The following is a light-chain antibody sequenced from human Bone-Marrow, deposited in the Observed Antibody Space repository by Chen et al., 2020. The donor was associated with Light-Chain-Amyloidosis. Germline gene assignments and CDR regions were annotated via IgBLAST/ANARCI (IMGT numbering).Light chain of an antibody. CDR2: EDD. V-gene: IGLV6-57*01. Sequence: NFMLTQPHSVSESPGKTVIISCTRSSGSIATNYVQWYQQRPGSSPTTVIYEDDQRPSGVPDRFSGSVDRSSKSASLTISGLKTEDEADYYCQSYQGSSQGVFGGGTKLTVL. CDR1: SGSIATNY. J-gene: IGLJ3*02. CDR3: QSYQGSSQGV.